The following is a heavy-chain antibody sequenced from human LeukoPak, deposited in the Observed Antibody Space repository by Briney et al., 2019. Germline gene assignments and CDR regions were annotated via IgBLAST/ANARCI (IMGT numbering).Heavy chain of an antibody. CDR3: ARAETYHYGTTGFQEIGPFDY. CDR2: VNWNGGST. D-gene: IGHD3-22*01. V-gene: IGHV3-20*04. J-gene: IGHJ4*02. CDR1: GFTFDDYG. Sequence: PGGSLRLSCAASGFTFDDYGMSWVRQAPGKGLEWVSGVNWNGGSTVYADSVKGRFTISRDNAQDSLYLQMNSLRAEDTALYYCARAETYHYGTTGFQEIGPFDYWGQGTLVTVSS.